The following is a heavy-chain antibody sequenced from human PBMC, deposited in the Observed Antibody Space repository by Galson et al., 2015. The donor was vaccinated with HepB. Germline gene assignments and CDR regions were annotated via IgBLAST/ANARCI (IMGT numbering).Heavy chain of an antibody. CDR2: INSDGGST. CDR1: GFTFSSYW. V-gene: IGHV3-74*01. CDR3: ARVPSLRRNFLNYFDY. J-gene: IGHJ4*02. D-gene: IGHD3-16*02. Sequence: SLRLSCAASGFTFSSYWMHWVRQAPGKGLVWVSRINSDGGSTSYADSVKGRFTISRDNAKNTLYLQMNSLRAEDTAVYYCARVPSLRRNFLNYFDYWGQGTLVTVSS.